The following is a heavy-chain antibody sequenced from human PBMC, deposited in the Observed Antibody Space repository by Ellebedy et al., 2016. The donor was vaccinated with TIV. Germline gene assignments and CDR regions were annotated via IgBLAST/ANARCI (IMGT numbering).Heavy chain of an antibody. V-gene: IGHV3-30*03. CDR3: ARVWSSYAMDV. Sequence: PGGSLRLSCAASGFTFGSYGMHWVRQAPGKGLEWVAFISYDRSDKNYAGSVKGRFSISRENSKNTLYLQMDSLRAEDSAVYHCARVWSSYAMDVWGQGTTVSVSS. CDR2: ISYDRSDK. CDR1: GFTFGSYG. D-gene: IGHD2-21*01. J-gene: IGHJ6*02.